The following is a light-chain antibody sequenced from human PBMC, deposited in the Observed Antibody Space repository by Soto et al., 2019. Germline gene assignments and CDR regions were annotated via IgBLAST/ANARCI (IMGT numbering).Light chain of an antibody. CDR3: KQYNDWPLT. Sequence: EVVLTQSPATLSVSPGERATLSCRASQSVISNLAWYQQKPGQAPSLLIYDISARATGIQTRFSGSGSGTEFTLTIRSLQSEDFAVYYCKQYNDWPLTFGGGTKVDIK. CDR1: QSVISN. V-gene: IGKV3D-15*01. J-gene: IGKJ4*01. CDR2: DIS.